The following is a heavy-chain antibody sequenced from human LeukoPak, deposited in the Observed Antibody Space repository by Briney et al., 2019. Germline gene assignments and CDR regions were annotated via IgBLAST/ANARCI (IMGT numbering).Heavy chain of an antibody. CDR2: IYYSGNT. CDR3: ATLGFSSGYYYYFDH. Sequence: SETLSLTCAVYGGSFSGYYWSWIRQPPGKGLEWIGSIYYSGNTYYNPSLKSRVTISVDTSKNQFSLKLSSVTAADTAVYYCATLGFSSGYYYYFDHWGQGTLVTVSS. D-gene: IGHD3-22*01. CDR1: GGSFSGYY. V-gene: IGHV4-34*01. J-gene: IGHJ4*02.